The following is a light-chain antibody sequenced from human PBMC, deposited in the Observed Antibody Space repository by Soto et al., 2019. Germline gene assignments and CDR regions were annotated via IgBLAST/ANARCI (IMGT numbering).Light chain of an antibody. J-gene: IGKJ1*01. V-gene: IGKV1-5*03. CDR3: QHYDTYSPMWT. CDR1: QSINW. CDR2: EAS. Sequence: DIQLAQSPSTLSASVGDRITITCRATQSINWLAWYQQKPGKATKLLIFEASRLESGVPSRFSGSGSGTEFTLTISSLQPDDFGTYYCQHYDTYSPMWTFGQGTKVDVK.